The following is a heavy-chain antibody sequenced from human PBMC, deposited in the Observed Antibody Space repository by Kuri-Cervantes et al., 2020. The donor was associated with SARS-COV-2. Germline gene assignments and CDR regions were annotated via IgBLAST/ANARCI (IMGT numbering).Heavy chain of an antibody. CDR3: AREATIFGVVKGWFDP. V-gene: IGHV1-18*01. D-gene: IGHD3-3*01. Sequence: GESLKISCKASGYTFTSYGISWVRQAPGQGLEWMGWISAYNGNTNYAQKLQGRVTMTTDTSTSTAYMELRSLRSDDTAVYYCAREATIFGVVKGWFDPWGQGTLVTVSS. CDR1: GYTFTSYG. J-gene: IGHJ5*02. CDR2: ISAYNGNT.